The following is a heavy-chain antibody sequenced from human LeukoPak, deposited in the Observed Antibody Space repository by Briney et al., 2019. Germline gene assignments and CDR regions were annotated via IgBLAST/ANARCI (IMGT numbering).Heavy chain of an antibody. V-gene: IGHV4-59*01. CDR2: IYYSGST. Sequence: PSETLSLTCTVSGGSISSYYWSWIRQPPGKGLEWIGYIYYSGSTNYNPSLKSRVTISVDTSKNQYSLKLSSVTAADTAVYYCARDSSGWYYFEYWGQGTLVTVSS. CDR1: GGSISSYY. D-gene: IGHD6-19*01. CDR3: ARDSSGWYYFEY. J-gene: IGHJ4*02.